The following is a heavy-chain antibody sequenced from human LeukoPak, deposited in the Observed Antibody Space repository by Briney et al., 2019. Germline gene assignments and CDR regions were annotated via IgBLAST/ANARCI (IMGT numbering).Heavy chain of an antibody. CDR2: IYYSGST. V-gene: IGHV4-59*01. CDR3: ARDRIAAAVPGSYWCFDL. D-gene: IGHD6-13*01. CDR1: GGSISSYY. J-gene: IGHJ2*01. Sequence: SETLSLTCTVSGGSISSYYWSWIRQPPGKGLEWIGYIYYSGSTNYNPSLKSRVTISVDTSKNQFSLKLSSVTAADTAVYYCARDRIAAAVPGSYWCFDLWGRGTLVTVSS.